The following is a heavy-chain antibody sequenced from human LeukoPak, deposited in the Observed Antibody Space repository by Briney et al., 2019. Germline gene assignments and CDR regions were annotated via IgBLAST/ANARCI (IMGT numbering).Heavy chain of an antibody. CDR3: AKEFRGSGSFDY. CDR2: ISGSGGST. D-gene: IGHD3-10*01. CDR1: GFTFSSYA. V-gene: IGHV3-23*01. Sequence: GGSLRLSCAASGFTFSSYAMSWVRQAPGKGLEWVSVISGSGGSTYYADSVKGRFTISRDNSKNTLYQQMISLRAEDTAVYYCAKEFRGSGSFDYWGQGTLVTVSS. J-gene: IGHJ4*02.